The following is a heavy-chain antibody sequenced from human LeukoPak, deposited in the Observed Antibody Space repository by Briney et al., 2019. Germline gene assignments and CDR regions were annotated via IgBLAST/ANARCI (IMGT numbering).Heavy chain of an antibody. CDR3: ARRRPTMIVVVTHKPDAFDI. D-gene: IGHD3-22*01. CDR2: IYYSGTT. J-gene: IGHJ3*02. Sequence: PSETLTLTCTVSGGSISSSSYYWGCIRQPPGKGLEWIGSIYYSGTTYYNPSLKSRVTISVDTSKNQFSLKLSSVTAADTAVYYCARRRPTMIVVVTHKPDAFDIWGQGTMVTVSS. V-gene: IGHV4-39*01. CDR1: GGSISSSSYY.